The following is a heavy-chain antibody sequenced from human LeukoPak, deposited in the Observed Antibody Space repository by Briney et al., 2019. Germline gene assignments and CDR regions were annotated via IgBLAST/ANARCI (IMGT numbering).Heavy chain of an antibody. CDR1: GFTFSSYA. J-gene: IGHJ6*03. Sequence: GGSLRLSCAASGFTFSSYAMSWVRQAPGEGLEWVSAISGSGGSTYYADSVKGRFTISRDNSKNTLYLQMNSLRAEDTAVYYCAKQSGDYGDPNYYYYMDVWGKGTTVTVSS. CDR2: ISGSGGST. V-gene: IGHV3-23*01. D-gene: IGHD4-17*01. CDR3: AKQSGDYGDPNYYYYMDV.